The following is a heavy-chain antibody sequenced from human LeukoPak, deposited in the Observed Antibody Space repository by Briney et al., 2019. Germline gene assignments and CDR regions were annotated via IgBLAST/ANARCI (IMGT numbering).Heavy chain of an antibody. CDR1: GYTFTGYY. Sequence: ASVKVSCKASGYTFTGYYMHWVRQAPGQGLEWMGWINPNSGGTNYAQKFQGRVTMTRDTSISTAYMELSRLRSDDTAVYYCARLGDSSGYYPFDYWGQGTLVTVSS. CDR2: INPNSGGT. CDR3: ARLGDSSGYYPFDY. D-gene: IGHD3-22*01. V-gene: IGHV1-2*02. J-gene: IGHJ4*02.